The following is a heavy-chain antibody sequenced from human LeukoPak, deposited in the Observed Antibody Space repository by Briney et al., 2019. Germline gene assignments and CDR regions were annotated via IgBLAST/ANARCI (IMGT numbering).Heavy chain of an antibody. Sequence: VKPSETLSLTCTVSGGSISSSNYYWGWIRQPPGKGLEWIGSFYYSGSTYYNPPLKSRVTISIDTSKNQFSLKLSSVTAADTAVYYCARQTTVLSTGLTVVAAQVDYWGQGTLVTVSP. V-gene: IGHV4-39*01. CDR3: ARQTTVLSTGLTVVAAQVDY. D-gene: IGHD4-17*01. J-gene: IGHJ4*02. CDR1: GGSISSSNYY. CDR2: FYYSGST.